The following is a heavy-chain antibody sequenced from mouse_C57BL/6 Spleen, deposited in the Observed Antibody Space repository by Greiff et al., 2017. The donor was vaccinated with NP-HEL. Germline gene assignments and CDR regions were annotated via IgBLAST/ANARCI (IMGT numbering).Heavy chain of an antibody. V-gene: IGHV1-74*01. Sequence: QVQLQQPGAELVKPGASVKVSCKASGYTFTSYWMHWVKQRPGQGLEWIGRIHPSDSDTNYNQKFKGKATLTVDTSSSTAYMQLSSLTSADSAVYYCAIAGEFYYDYDEGFDYWGQGTTLTVSS. D-gene: IGHD2-4*01. CDR1: GYTFTSYW. CDR2: IHPSDSDT. J-gene: IGHJ2*01. CDR3: AIAGEFYYDYDEGFDY.